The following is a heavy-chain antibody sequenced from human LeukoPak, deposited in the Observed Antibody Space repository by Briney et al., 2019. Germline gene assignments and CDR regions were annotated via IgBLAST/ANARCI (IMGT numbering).Heavy chain of an antibody. V-gene: IGHV4-31*03. D-gene: IGHD5-12*01. CDR2: IYYSGST. J-gene: IGHJ5*02. Sequence: SQTLSLTCTVSGGSISSGGYYWSWIRQHPGKGLEWIGYIYYSGSTYYNPSLKSRVTILVDTSKNQFSLKLSSVTAADTAVYYCARDLARRYSGYDQGNWFDPWGQGTLVTVSS. CDR3: ARDLARRYSGYDQGNWFDP. CDR1: GGSISSGGYY.